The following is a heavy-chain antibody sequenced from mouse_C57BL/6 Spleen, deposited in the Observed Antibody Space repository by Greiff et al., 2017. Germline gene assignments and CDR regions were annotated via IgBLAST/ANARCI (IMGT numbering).Heavy chain of an antibody. CDR1: GYAFSSYW. J-gene: IGHJ4*01. V-gene: IGHV1-80*01. CDR2: IYPGDGDT. Sequence: VQLQESGAELVKPGASVKISCKASGYAFSSYWMNWVKQRPGKGLEWIGQIYPGDGDTNYNGKFKGKATLTADKSSSTAYMQLSSLTSEDSAVYFCARRAITTVVAPNAMDYRGQGTSVTVSS. CDR3: ARRAITTVVAPNAMDY. D-gene: IGHD1-1*01.